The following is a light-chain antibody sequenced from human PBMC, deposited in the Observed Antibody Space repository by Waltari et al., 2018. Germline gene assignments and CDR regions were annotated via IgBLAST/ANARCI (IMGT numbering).Light chain of an antibody. V-gene: IGKV1-39*01. CDR2: AAS. J-gene: IGKJ2*01. Sequence: DIQMTQSPSSLSASVGDRVTITCRASQTISNYLNWYQQKPGTAPNLLIYAASSLQSGVPSRFSGSGSGTDFTLTISCLQPDDFATYYCQQSYSTPYTFGQGTKLEIK. CDR3: QQSYSTPYT. CDR1: QTISNY.